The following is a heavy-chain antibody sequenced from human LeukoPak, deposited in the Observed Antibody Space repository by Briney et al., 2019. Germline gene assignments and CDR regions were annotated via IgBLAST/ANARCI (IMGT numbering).Heavy chain of an antibody. CDR3: ATGPSIVVVIPQTAPFDY. CDR2: FDPENGET. J-gene: IGHJ4*02. Sequence: ASVKVSCKVSGYTLTELSMHWVRQAPGKGLEWMGGFDPENGETIYAQKFQGRVTMTEDTSTDTAYMELSSLRSEDTAVYYCATGPSIVVVIPQTAPFDYWGQGTLVTVSS. D-gene: IGHD3-22*01. CDR1: GYTLTELS. V-gene: IGHV1-24*01.